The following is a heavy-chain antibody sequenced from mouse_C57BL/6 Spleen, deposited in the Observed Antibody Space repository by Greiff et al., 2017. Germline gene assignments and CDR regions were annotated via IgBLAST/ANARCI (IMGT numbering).Heavy chain of an antibody. CDR2: IDPNSGGT. V-gene: IGHV1-72*01. CDR3: ARGDDDYDYYYAMDY. Sequence: QVQLQQPGAELVKPGASVKLSCKASGYTFTSYWMHWVKQRPGRGLEWIGRIDPNSGGTKYNEKFKSKATLTVDKPTSTAYMPLSSRTSDDSSVYYCARGDDDYDYYYAMDYWGQGTSVTVSS. CDR1: GYTFTSYW. D-gene: IGHD2-4*01. J-gene: IGHJ4*01.